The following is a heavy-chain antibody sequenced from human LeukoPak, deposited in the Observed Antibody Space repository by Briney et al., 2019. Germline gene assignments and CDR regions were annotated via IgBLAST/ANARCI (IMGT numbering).Heavy chain of an antibody. J-gene: IGHJ4*02. CDR1: GHRFTSYW. V-gene: IGHV5-10-1*01. CDR2: IDPSDSYT. D-gene: IGHD3-22*01. Sequence: GESLQISCKGSGHRFTSYWISWVRQMPGKGLEWMGRIDPSDSYTNYSPSFQGHVTISADKSISTAYLQWSSLKASDTAMYYCARQVTMIDHDYWGQGTLVTVSS. CDR3: ARQVTMIDHDY.